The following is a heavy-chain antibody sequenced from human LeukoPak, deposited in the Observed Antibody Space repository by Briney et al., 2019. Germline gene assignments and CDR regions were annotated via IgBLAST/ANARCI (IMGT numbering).Heavy chain of an antibody. CDR2: INGGNGNT. D-gene: IGHD2-8*02. CDR1: GYTFSTYA. J-gene: IGHJ4*02. Sequence: ASVKVSCKASGYTFSTYAIHWVHQAPGQRLEWMGYINGGNGNTKYSPDFKGRVTFTRDTSAITAYMEVSSLRSEDMTVYYCARSPGWWALDYWGQGTLVTVSS. CDR3: ARSPGWWALDY. V-gene: IGHV1-3*03.